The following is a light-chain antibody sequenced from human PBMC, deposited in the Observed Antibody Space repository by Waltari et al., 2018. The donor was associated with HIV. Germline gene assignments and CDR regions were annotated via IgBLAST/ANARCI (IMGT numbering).Light chain of an antibody. V-gene: IGLV2-18*02. J-gene: IGLJ1*01. Sequence: QSALTQPPSVSGSPGQSVTISCTGTKSDVGRYNRVSWYQQPPGTAPKVIIYEVNVRPSGVPDRFSGSKSGNAASLTISGLQAEDEAEYFCSSYAGSSTYVFGTGTTVTVL. CDR2: EVN. CDR3: SSYAGSSTYV. CDR1: KSDVGRYNR.